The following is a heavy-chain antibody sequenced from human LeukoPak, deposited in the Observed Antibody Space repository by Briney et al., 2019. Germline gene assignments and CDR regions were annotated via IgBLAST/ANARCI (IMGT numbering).Heavy chain of an antibody. CDR3: AREAITIFGLVRTQATKGPHRFDP. CDR2: INPSGGST. Sequence: ASVKVSCKASGYTFTSYHMHWVRQAPGQGLEWMGIINPSGGSTNYAQRFRGRVTMTRDMSTGTVYMELSSLTSEDTAVYYCAREAITIFGLVRTQATKGPHRFDPWGEGTLVTVSS. D-gene: IGHD3/OR15-3a*01. CDR1: GYTFTSYH. V-gene: IGHV1-46*01. J-gene: IGHJ5*02.